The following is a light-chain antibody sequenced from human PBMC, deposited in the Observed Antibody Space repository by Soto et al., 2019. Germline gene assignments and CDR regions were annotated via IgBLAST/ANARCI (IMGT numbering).Light chain of an antibody. CDR1: SSDVGGYNY. CDR3: SSYAGSNNWV. J-gene: IGLJ3*02. V-gene: IGLV2-8*01. Sequence: QSALTQPPSASGSLGQSVTISCTGTSSDVGGYNYVSWYQQHPGKATKVMIYEVNKRPSGVPDRFAGSKSGNTASLTVSGLQAEDEADYYCSSYAGSNNWVFGGGTKLTVL. CDR2: EVN.